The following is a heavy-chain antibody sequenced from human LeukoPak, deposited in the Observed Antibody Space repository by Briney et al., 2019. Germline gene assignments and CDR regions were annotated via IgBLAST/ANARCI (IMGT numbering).Heavy chain of an antibody. CDR1: GFTFSSYE. CDR3: ARDNAWTAMVYYYYYGMDV. Sequence: QPGGSLRLSCAASGFTFSSYEMNWVRQAPGKGLEWVSYISSSGSTIYYANSVKGRFTISRDNAKNSLYQQMNSLRAEDTAVYYCARDNAWTAMVYYYYYGMDVWGQGTTVTVSS. CDR2: ISSSGSTI. D-gene: IGHD5-18*01. V-gene: IGHV3-48*03. J-gene: IGHJ6*02.